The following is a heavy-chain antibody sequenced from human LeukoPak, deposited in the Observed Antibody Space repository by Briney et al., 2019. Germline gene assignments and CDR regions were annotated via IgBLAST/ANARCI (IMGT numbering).Heavy chain of an antibody. V-gene: IGHV3-23*01. J-gene: IGHJ4*02. Sequence: PGGSPRLSCAASGFTFSTYTMNWVRQAPGKGLEWVSAISGSGGSTYYADSVKGRFTISRDNSKNTLYLQMNSLRAEDTAVYYCAKGSGYFDYWGQGTLVTVSS. CDR2: ISGSGGST. D-gene: IGHD6-19*01. CDR3: AKGSGYFDY. CDR1: GFTFSTYT.